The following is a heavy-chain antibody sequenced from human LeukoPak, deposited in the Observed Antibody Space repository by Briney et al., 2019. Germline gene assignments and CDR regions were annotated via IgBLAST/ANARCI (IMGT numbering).Heavy chain of an antibody. CDR1: GYTFTGYY. D-gene: IGHD2-2*01. J-gene: IGHJ6*03. CDR3: ARGPPLYCSSTSCSTSDVYYYYYYMDV. CDR2: INPNSGGT. Sequence: GASVKVSCKASGYTFTGYYMHWVREAPGQGLEWMGWINPNSGGTNYAQTFQGRVTMTRDTSISTAYMELSRPRSDDTAVYYCARGPPLYCSSTSCSTSDVYYYYYYMDVWGKGTTVTVSS. V-gene: IGHV1-2*02.